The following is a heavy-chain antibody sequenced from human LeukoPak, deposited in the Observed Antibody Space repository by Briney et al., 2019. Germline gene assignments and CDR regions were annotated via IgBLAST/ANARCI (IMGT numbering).Heavy chain of an antibody. V-gene: IGHV4-34*01. CDR2: INHSGST. CDR1: GGSFSGYY. CDR3: AKAGSYYDTLYDA. Sequence: SEALSLTCAVYGGSFSGYYWSWIRQPPGKGLEWIGEINHSGSTNYNLSLKSRVTISVDTSKNQFSLKLSSVTAADTAVYYCAKAGSYYDTLYDAWGQGTLVTVSS. J-gene: IGHJ5*02. D-gene: IGHD3-22*01.